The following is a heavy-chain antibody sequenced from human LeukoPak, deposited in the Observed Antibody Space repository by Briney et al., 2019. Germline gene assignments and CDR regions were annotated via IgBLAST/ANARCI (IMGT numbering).Heavy chain of an antibody. D-gene: IGHD6-19*01. V-gene: IGHV1-18*01. J-gene: IGHJ4*02. CDR2: ISAYNGNT. CDR1: GYTFTSYG. CDR3: AITSSGWYYYFDY. Sequence: ASVKVSCKASGYTFTSYGISWVRQAPGQGLEWMGWISAYNGNTNYAQKFQGRVTMTTDASTSTAYMELRSLRSDDTAVYYCAITSSGWYYYFDYWGQGTLVTVSS.